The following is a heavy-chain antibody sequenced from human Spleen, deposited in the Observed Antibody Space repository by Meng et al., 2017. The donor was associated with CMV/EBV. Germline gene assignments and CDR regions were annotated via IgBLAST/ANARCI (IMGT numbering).Heavy chain of an antibody. D-gene: IGHD3-10*01. J-gene: IGHJ4*02. CDR1: GYSISRAYY. V-gene: IGHV4-38-2*02. Sequence: SETLSLTCTVSGYSISRAYYWGWIRQSPGKGLEWIGAIYHSGTTYYKTSLKRRVTLSIDTSKNQLSLKLSSVTAADTAIYQCARGIYGSGYYFDYWGQGTLVTVSS. CDR2: IYHSGTT. CDR3: ARGIYGSGYYFDY.